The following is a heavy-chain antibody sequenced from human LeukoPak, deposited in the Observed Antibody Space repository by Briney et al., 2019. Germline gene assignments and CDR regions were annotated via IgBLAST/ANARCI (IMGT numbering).Heavy chain of an antibody. J-gene: IGHJ5*02. Sequence: SETLSLTCAVYGGSFSGYYWSWIRQPPGKGLEWIGEINHSGSTNYNPSLKSRVTISVDTSKNQFSLKLSSVTAADTAVYYCARGRGKVVPASWFAWFDTWGQGTLVTVSS. CDR3: ARGRGKVVPASWFAWFDT. CDR1: GGSFSGYY. V-gene: IGHV4-34*01. D-gene: IGHD2-2*01. CDR2: INHSGST.